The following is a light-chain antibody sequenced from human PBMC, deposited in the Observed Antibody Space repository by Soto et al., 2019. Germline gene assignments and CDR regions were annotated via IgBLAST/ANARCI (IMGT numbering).Light chain of an antibody. J-gene: IGLJ2*01. CDR1: SGSIASNY. CDR2: EDN. CDR3: QSYDSSNVV. Sequence: NFMLTQPHSVSESPGKTVTISCTRSSGSIASNYVQWYQQRPGSAPTTVIYEDNQRPSGVPDRFSGSIDSSSNSASRTISGLKTEDEADSYCQSYDSSNVVFGGGTKLTVL. V-gene: IGLV6-57*03.